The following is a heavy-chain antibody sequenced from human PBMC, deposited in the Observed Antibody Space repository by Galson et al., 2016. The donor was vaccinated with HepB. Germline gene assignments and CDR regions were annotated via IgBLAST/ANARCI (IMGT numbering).Heavy chain of an antibody. CDR3: ATAIGFWSGHPHVDY. CDR2: IWYDGSNE. V-gene: IGHV3-33*01. Sequence: SLRLSCAASGFTFSSYGMHWVRQAPGKGLEWVAVIWYDGSNEYYEDSVKGRFTISRDKSKNTLYLQMVSLKTEDTAIYYCATAIGFWSGHPHVDYWGQGTLVTVSS. D-gene: IGHD3-3*01. CDR1: GFTFSSYG. J-gene: IGHJ4*02.